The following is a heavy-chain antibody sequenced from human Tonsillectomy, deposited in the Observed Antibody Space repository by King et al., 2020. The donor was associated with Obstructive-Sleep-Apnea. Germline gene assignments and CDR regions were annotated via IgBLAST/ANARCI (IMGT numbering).Heavy chain of an antibody. CDR3: AKAERPSWVSYIDY. Sequence: VQLVESGGGLVQPGRSLRLSCAASGFTFDDYAMHWVRQAPGKGLEWVSGISWNSGSIGYADSVKGRFTISRDNAKNSLYLQMNSLRAEDTALYYCAKAERPSWVSYIDYWGQGTLVTVSS. CDR2: ISWNSGSI. D-gene: IGHD3-16*02. CDR1: GFTFDDYA. V-gene: IGHV3-9*01. J-gene: IGHJ4*02.